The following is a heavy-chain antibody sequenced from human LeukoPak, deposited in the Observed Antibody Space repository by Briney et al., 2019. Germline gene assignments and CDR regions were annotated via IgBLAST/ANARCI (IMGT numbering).Heavy chain of an antibody. J-gene: IGHJ4*02. V-gene: IGHV3-43D*03. CDR2: ISWDGGST. CDR3: AKELYYYDSSGYSPPAPLDY. Sequence: GGSLRPSCAASGFTFDDYAMHWVRQAPGKGLEWVSLISWDGGSTYYADSVKGRFTISRDNSKNSLYLQMNSLRAEDTALYYCAKELYYYDSSGYSPPAPLDYWGQGTLVTVSS. CDR1: GFTFDDYA. D-gene: IGHD3-22*01.